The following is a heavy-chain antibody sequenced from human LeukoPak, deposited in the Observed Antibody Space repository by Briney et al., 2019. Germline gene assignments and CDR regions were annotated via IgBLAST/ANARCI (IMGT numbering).Heavy chain of an antibody. V-gene: IGHV3-74*01. Sequence: PGGSLRLSCAASGFTFSSYWMHWVRQAPGKGLFWVSRIKTDGSTATYADSVKGRFTISRDNTENTLYLQMNSLRAEDTAVYYCVRDWAPDYWGQGTLVTVSS. J-gene: IGHJ4*02. CDR1: GFTFSSYW. CDR3: VRDWAPDY. D-gene: IGHD3-16*01. CDR2: IKTDGSTA.